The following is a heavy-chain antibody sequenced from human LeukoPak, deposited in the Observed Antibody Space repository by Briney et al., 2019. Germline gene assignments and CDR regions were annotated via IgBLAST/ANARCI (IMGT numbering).Heavy chain of an antibody. Sequence: ASVKVSCKASGGTFSSYAISWVRQAPGQGLEWMGGIIPIFGTANYAQKFQGRVTITADESTSTAYMELSRLRSEDTAVYYCGCCSSTSCHEHYYYYMEVWGKGTTVTISS. CDR3: GCCSSTSCHEHYYYYMEV. D-gene: IGHD2-2*01. J-gene: IGHJ6*03. CDR1: GGTFSSYA. CDR2: IIPIFGTA. V-gene: IGHV1-69*13.